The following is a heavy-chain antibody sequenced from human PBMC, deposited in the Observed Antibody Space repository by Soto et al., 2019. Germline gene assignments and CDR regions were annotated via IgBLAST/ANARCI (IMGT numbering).Heavy chain of an antibody. CDR3: ARLYASDAFDI. J-gene: IGHJ3*02. CDR2: IYYSGST. Sequence: SETLSLTCAVYGGSFSGYYWSWIRQPPGKGLEWIGYIYYSGSTNYNPSLKSRVTISVDTSKNQFSLKLSSVTAADTAVYYCARLYASDAFDIWGQGTMVTVSS. D-gene: IGHD4-17*01. CDR1: GGSFSGYY. V-gene: IGHV4-59*08.